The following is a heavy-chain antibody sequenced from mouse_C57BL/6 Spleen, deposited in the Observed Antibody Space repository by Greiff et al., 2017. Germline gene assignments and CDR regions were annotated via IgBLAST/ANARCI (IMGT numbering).Heavy chain of an antibody. CDR3: ARRFITTVVATSYFDY. Sequence: VQLQQPGAELVRPGTSVKLSCKASGYTFTSYWMHWVKQRPGQGLEWIGVIDPSDSYTNYNQKFKGKATLTVDTSSSTAYMQLSSLTSEDSAVYYCARRFITTVVATSYFDYWGQGTTLTVSS. CDR2: IDPSDSYT. CDR1: GYTFTSYW. V-gene: IGHV1-59*01. J-gene: IGHJ2*01. D-gene: IGHD1-1*01.